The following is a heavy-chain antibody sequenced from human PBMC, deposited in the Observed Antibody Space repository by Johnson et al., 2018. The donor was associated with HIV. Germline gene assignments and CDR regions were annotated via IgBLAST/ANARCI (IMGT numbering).Heavy chain of an antibody. D-gene: IGHD3-16*01. V-gene: IGHV3-30*03. CDR1: GFTFSNYG. Sequence: QVQLVESGGGVVQPGRSLRLSCAASGFTFSNYGMHWVRQAPGKGLEWVAVITFEGSDKYYVDSVRGRFTISRDNAKNSLYLQMNSLRAEDTAVYYCAREGEPDGFDIWAKGQWSPSLQ. CDR2: ITFEGSDK. J-gene: IGHJ3*02. CDR3: AREGEPDGFDI.